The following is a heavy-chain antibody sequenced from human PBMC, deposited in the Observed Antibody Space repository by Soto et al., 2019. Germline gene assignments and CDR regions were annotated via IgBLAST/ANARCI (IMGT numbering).Heavy chain of an antibody. J-gene: IGHJ6*03. CDR1: GFTFSSYS. V-gene: IGHV3-21*01. CDR2: ISSSSSYI. CDR3: ARFYSSTATYYYYMDV. Sequence: GGSLRLSCAASGFTFSSYSMNWVRQAPGKGLEWVSSISSSSSYIYYADSVKGRFTISRDNAKNSLYLQMNSLRAEDTAVYYCARFYSSTATYYYYMDVWGKGTTVTVSS. D-gene: IGHD6-19*01.